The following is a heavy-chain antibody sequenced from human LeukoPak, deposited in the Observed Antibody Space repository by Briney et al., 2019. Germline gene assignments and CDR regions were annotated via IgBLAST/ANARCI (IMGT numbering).Heavy chain of an antibody. D-gene: IGHD3-22*01. V-gene: IGHV3-48*03. CDR1: GFTFSSFE. J-gene: IGHJ4*02. Sequence: PGGSLRLSCAASGFTFSSFEMNWVPQAPGKGREWASYVSSSGSTVYSADSVKGLFTVSRDNAKNPLYLQMNSLRAEDTAVYYCARGDGSSGYYTKLDYWGEGALVTVSS. CDR2: VSSSGSTV. CDR3: ARGDGSSGYYTKLDY.